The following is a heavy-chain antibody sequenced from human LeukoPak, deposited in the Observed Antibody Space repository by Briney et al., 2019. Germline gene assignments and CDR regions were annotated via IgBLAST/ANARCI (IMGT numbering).Heavy chain of an antibody. V-gene: IGHV4-4*02. Sequence: SETLSLTCAVSGGSISSSNWWSWVRQPPGKGLEWIGEIYHSGSTNYNPSLKSRVTISVDKSKNQFSLKLSSVTAADTAVYYCARDQYVAAAGYNWFDPWGQRTLVTVSS. CDR2: IYHSGST. D-gene: IGHD6-13*01. J-gene: IGHJ5*02. CDR3: ARDQYVAAAGYNWFDP. CDR1: GGSISSSNW.